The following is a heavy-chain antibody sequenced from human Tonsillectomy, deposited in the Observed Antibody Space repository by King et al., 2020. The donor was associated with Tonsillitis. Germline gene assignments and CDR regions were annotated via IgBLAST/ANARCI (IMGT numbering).Heavy chain of an antibody. D-gene: IGHD4-23*01. CDR3: ARDRDYGGNSGFAY. Sequence: QLVQSGGGVVQPGRSLRLSCAASGFTFSSYGMHWVRQAPGKGLEWVAVISSDGRTRYYADSVMGRFTISRDNSKNTLYLQMNFLRAEETAVYYCARDRDYGGNSGFAYWGQGTLVTVSS. J-gene: IGHJ4*02. CDR1: GFTFSSYG. V-gene: IGHV3-33*05. CDR2: ISSDGRTR.